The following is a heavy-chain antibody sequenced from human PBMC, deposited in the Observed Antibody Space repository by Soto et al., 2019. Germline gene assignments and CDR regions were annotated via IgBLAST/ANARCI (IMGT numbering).Heavy chain of an antibody. V-gene: IGHV3-21*01. CDR2: ITSSSSYV. CDR1: GFTFSTYT. Sequence: GGSLGLSCAASGFTFSTYTLSWVRQAPGKGLEWVSSITSSSSYVYYADSVKGRFTISRDNAKNSLYLQMNSLRAEDTAVYYCASPMDIVLVAAAYYWGQGTLVTVSS. D-gene: IGHD2-2*03. J-gene: IGHJ4*02. CDR3: ASPMDIVLVAAAYY.